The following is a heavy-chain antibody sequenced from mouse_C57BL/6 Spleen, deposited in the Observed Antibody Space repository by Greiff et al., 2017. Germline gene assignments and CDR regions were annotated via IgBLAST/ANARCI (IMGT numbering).Heavy chain of an antibody. CDR1: GFTFSSYA. D-gene: IGHD2-3*01. V-gene: IGHV5-4*01. CDR2: ISDGGSYT. Sequence: EVKLMESGGGLVKPGGSLKLSCAASGFTFSSYAMSWVRQTPEKRLEWVATISDGGSYTYSPDNVQGRFTISRDNAKNNLYLQMSHLKSEDTAMYYCARDHGYYDYFYYWGQGTTLTVSS. CDR3: ARDHGYYDYFYY. J-gene: IGHJ2*01.